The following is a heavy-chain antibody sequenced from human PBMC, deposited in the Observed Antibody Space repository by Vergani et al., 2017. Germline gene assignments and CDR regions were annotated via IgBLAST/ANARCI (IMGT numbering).Heavy chain of an antibody. CDR2: INAGNGNT. D-gene: IGHD6-13*01. J-gene: IGHJ4*02. Sequence: QVQLVQSGAEVKKPGASEKVSCKASGYTFTSYAMHWVRQAPGQRLEWMGWINAGNGNTKYSQKFQGRLTSTRDTSASTAYMELSSLRSEDTAVYYCASVPGAAEGDYWGQGTLVTVSS. V-gene: IGHV1-3*01. CDR3: ASVPGAAEGDY. CDR1: GYTFTSYA.